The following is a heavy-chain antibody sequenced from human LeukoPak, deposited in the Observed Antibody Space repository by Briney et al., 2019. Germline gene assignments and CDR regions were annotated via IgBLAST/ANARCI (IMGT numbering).Heavy chain of an antibody. D-gene: IGHD3-9*01. Sequence: SETLSLTCTLSGGSISSYDCIWIRQPPGKGLEWIGDIYHSGSTNYNLSLKSRVTISADTSKNQFYIRLRSVTAADTADYYDTSGKSDHILGAWGQGTLVTVSS. CDR3: TSGKSDHILGA. V-gene: IGHV4-59*01. CDR2: IYHSGST. CDR1: GGSISSYD. J-gene: IGHJ5*02.